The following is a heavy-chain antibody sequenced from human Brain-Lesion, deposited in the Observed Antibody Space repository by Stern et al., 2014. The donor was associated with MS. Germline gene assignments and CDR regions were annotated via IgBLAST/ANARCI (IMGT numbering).Heavy chain of an antibody. CDR1: GYTLTELS. D-gene: IGHD1-26*01. CDR3: ATLSPGAGGNYYRHFDY. V-gene: IGHV1-24*01. CDR2: FDPEDGET. Sequence: QVQLVQSGAEVKKPWASVKVSCKVSGYTLTELSMYWVRQAPRKGLELMGGFDPEDGETIYAQKFQGRVTMTEDTSTDTAYMELSSLRSEDTAVYYCATLSPGAGGNYYRHFDYWGQGTLVTVSS. J-gene: IGHJ4*02.